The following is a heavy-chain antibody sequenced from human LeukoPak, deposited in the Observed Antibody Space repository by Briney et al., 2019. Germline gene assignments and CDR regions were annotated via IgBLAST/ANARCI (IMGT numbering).Heavy chain of an antibody. Sequence: GASVKVSCKASGYTFTGYYMHWVRQAPGQGLEWMGWINPNSGGTNYAQKFQGRVTITRDTSISTAYMELSRLRSDDTAVYYCARGVFAGRYYYGMDVWGQGTTVTVSS. CDR2: INPNSGGT. D-gene: IGHD3-10*01. CDR3: ARGVFAGRYYYGMDV. V-gene: IGHV1-2*02. J-gene: IGHJ6*02. CDR1: GYTFTGYY.